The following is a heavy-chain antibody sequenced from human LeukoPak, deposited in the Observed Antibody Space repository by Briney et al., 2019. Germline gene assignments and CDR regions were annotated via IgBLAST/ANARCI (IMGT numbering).Heavy chain of an antibody. V-gene: IGHV3-23*01. Sequence: PGGTLRLSCAASGFTFSNYGLSWVRQAPGKGLEWVSGITGSGGSTYYADSVKGRFTISRDNAKNLLYLQMDSLRVEDTAIYYCARDPRTVRIWGQGTLVTVSS. CDR3: ARDPRTVRI. D-gene: IGHD1-1*01. CDR2: ITGSGGST. CDR1: GFTFSNYG. J-gene: IGHJ4*02.